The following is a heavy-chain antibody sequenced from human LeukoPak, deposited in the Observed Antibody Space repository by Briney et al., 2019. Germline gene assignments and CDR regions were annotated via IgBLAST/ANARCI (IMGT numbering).Heavy chain of an antibody. CDR1: GFTFSSYA. J-gene: IGHJ3*02. D-gene: IGHD4-17*01. CDR2: ISYDGSNK. Sequence: PGGSLRLSCAASGFTFSSYAMHWVRQAPGKGLEWVAVISYDGSNKYYADSVKGRFTISKDNSKNTLYLQMNSLRAEDTAVYYCARSEGGDYAGGAFDIWGQGTMVTVSS. CDR3: ARSEGGDYAGGAFDI. V-gene: IGHV3-30-3*01.